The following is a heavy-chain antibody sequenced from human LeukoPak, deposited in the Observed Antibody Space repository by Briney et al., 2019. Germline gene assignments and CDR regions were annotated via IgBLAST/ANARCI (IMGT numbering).Heavy chain of an antibody. Sequence: GGSLRLSCAASGFTFSSYWMSWVRQAPGKGLEWVANINQDGSEKYYVDSVKGRFTISRDNAQTSVFLQMNSLRAEDTAVYYCARSDCSAPTCSTYYSHGLDVWGQGTALTVSS. V-gene: IGHV3-7*01. CDR3: ARSDCSAPTCSTYYSHGLDV. CDR2: INQDGSEK. CDR1: GFTFSSYW. J-gene: IGHJ6*02. D-gene: IGHD2-15*01.